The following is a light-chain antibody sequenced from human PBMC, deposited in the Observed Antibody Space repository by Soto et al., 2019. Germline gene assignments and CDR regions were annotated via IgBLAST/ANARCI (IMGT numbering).Light chain of an antibody. J-gene: IGLJ2*01. CDR1: SSDVGGYEY. Sequence: QSALTQPRSVSGSPGQSVTISCTGTSSDVGGYEYVSWYQQRPGKAPKLIIYDVFKRPLGVPVRFSASKSGNTASLTISGLQAEDEADYHCSSQAGSYTLVFGGGTKVTVL. V-gene: IGLV2-11*01. CDR3: SSQAGSYTLV. CDR2: DVF.